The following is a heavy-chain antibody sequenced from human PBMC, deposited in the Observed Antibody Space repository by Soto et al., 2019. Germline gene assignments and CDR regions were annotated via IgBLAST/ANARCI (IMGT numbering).Heavy chain of an antibody. CDR3: ARAKGGGSYYFDY. D-gene: IGHD3-16*01. V-gene: IGHV4-34*01. Sequence: QVKLQQWGAGLLKPSETLSLTCAVYGGSFSGYYWSWIRQPPGKGLEWIGEINHSGSTNYNPSLKSRVTISVDTSKNQFSLKLSSVTAADTAVYYCARAKGGGSYYFDYWGQGTLVTVSS. CDR2: INHSGST. J-gene: IGHJ4*02. CDR1: GGSFSGYY.